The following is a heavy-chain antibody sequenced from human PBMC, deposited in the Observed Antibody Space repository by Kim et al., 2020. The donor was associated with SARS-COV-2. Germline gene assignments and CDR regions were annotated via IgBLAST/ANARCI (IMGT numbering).Heavy chain of an antibody. D-gene: IGHD5-12*01. CDR2: GNT. CDR3: ARDHLDGYNI. J-gene: IGHJ4*02. V-gene: IGHV3-53*01. Sequence: GNTDTADSVRGRFTISSDNSENTLYLKMNSLRAEDTAVYYCARDHLDGYNIWGQGTLVTVSS.